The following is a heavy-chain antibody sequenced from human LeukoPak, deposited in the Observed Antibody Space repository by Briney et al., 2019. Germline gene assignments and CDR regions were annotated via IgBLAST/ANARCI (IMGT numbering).Heavy chain of an antibody. V-gene: IGHV3-53*01. CDR2: IYSGGST. CDR3: ARGDGILWFGELLS. Sequence: GGSLRLSCAASGFTVSSNYMSWVRQAPGKGLEWVSVIYSGGSTYYADSVKGRFTISRDNSKNMLYLQMNSLRAEDTAVYYCARGDGILWFGELLSWGQGTLVTVSS. J-gene: IGHJ4*02. D-gene: IGHD3-10*01. CDR1: GFTVSSNY.